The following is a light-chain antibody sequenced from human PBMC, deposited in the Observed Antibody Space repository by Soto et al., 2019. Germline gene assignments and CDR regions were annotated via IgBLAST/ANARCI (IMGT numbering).Light chain of an antibody. V-gene: IGKV3-15*01. Sequence: EIVMTQSQATLSVSPGERATLSCRASQSVSSNLAWYQQKPGQAPRLLIYGASTRATDIPARFSGNGSGTEFTLTISSLQSEDFAVYYCQQYNNWPNTFGQGTKLEIK. J-gene: IGKJ2*01. CDR3: QQYNNWPNT. CDR2: GAS. CDR1: QSVSSN.